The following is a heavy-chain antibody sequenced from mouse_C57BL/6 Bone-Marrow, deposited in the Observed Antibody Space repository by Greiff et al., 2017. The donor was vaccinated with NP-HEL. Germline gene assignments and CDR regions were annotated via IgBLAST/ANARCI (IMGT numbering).Heavy chain of an antibody. Sequence: VQLQQPGAELVRPGTSVKLSCKASGYTFTSYWMHWVKQRPGQGLEWIGVIDPSDSYTNYNQKFKGKATLTVDTSSSTAYMQLSSLTSEDSAVYYCARYGYLDYWGQGTTLTVSS. CDR1: GYTFTSYW. D-gene: IGHD1-1*02. CDR2: IDPSDSYT. V-gene: IGHV1-59*01. CDR3: ARYGYLDY. J-gene: IGHJ2*01.